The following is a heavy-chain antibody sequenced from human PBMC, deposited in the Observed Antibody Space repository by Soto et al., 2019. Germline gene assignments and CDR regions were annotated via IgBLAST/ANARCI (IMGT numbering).Heavy chain of an antibody. CDR1: GYTFTSYY. V-gene: IGHV1-46*01. J-gene: IGHJ4*02. CDR2: INPDGGST. Sequence: QVQLVQSGAEVKKPGASVMVSCKASGYTFTSYYMHWVRQAPGQGLEWMGIINPDGGSTRYAQKFQGRVTMTRETSTSTFYMELSSLRSEDTAVYYCAKAPRGGVIITTYSAHIDYWGQGTLVTVSS. CDR3: AKAPRGGVIITTYSAHIDY. D-gene: IGHD3-3*01.